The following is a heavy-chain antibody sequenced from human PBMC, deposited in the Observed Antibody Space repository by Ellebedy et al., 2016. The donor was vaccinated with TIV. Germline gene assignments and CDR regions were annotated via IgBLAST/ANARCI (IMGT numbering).Heavy chain of an antibody. V-gene: IGHV3-23*01. CDR1: GFTFSSYA. CDR2: ISGRGGST. Sequence: GGSLRLSXAASGFTFSSYAMSWVRQAPGKGLEWVSGISGRGGSTYYADSVKGRFTISRDNSKNTLYLQMNSLRAEDTAVYYCASRNYVYYFDYWGQGTLVTVSS. CDR3: ASRNYVYYFDY. J-gene: IGHJ4*02. D-gene: IGHD1-7*01.